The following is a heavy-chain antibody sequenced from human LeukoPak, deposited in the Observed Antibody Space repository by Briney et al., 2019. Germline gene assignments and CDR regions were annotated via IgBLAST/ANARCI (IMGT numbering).Heavy chain of an antibody. CDR2: ISAYSGDT. Sequence: GASVKVSCKASGYTFTSYGISWVRQAPGQGLEWMGWISAYSGDTNYAQKFQGRATMTTDTSASTAYMELRSLSSDDTAVYYCARGHPLGATYDAFDIWGQGTMVTVSS. CDR1: GYTFTSYG. CDR3: ARGHPLGATYDAFDI. D-gene: IGHD4/OR15-4a*01. V-gene: IGHV1-18*01. J-gene: IGHJ3*02.